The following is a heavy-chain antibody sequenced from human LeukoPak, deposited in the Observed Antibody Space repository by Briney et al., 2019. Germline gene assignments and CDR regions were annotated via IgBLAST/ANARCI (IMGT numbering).Heavy chain of an antibody. CDR2: ISSRSSYI. V-gene: IGHV3-21*06. Sequence: GGSLRLSCAASGFTFSSYAMSWVRQAPGKGLEWVSSISSRSSYIYYADSVKGRFTISRDNAKNSLYLELHSLRAEDTAVYYCARQYYDIWSGYYTADYYFDYWGQGTLVTVSS. CDR1: GFTFSSYA. D-gene: IGHD3-3*01. CDR3: ARQYYDIWSGYYTADYYFDY. J-gene: IGHJ4*02.